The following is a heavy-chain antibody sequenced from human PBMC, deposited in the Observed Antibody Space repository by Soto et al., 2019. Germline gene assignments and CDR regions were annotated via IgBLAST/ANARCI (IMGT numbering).Heavy chain of an antibody. CDR1: GGSISIGGYS. Sequence: PSETLSLTCAVSGGSISIGGYSWSWIRQPPGKGLEWIGYIYHSGSTYYNPSLKSRVTISVDRSKNQFSLKLSSVTAADTAVYYRARVGEDWFDPWGQGTLVTVSS. CDR2: IYHSGST. V-gene: IGHV4-30-2*01. CDR3: ARVGEDWFDP. J-gene: IGHJ5*02.